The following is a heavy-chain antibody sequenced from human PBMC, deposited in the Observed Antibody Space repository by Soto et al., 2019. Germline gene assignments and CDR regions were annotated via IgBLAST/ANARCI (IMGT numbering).Heavy chain of an antibody. J-gene: IGHJ4*02. D-gene: IGHD4-17*01. Sequence: GGSLRLSCAASGFTFSSYGMHWVRQAPGKGLEWVAVISYDGSNKYYADSVKGRFTISRDNSKNTLYLQMISLRAENKAVYYCAKGYDYGDYFYCWGQGTLVTVSS. CDR1: GFTFSSYG. CDR3: AKGYDYGDYFYC. CDR2: ISYDGSNK. V-gene: IGHV3-30*18.